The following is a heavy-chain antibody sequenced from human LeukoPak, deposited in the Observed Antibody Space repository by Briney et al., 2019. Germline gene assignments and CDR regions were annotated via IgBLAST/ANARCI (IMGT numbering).Heavy chain of an antibody. J-gene: IGHJ4*02. Sequence: GGSLRLSCAASGFTFSSYEMNWVRQAPGKGLEWVSYISSSGSTIYYADSVKGRFTISRDNAKSSLYLQMNSLRAEDTAVYYCGRADGSGWYTFDYWGQGTLVTVSS. V-gene: IGHV3-48*03. CDR3: GRADGSGWYTFDY. CDR2: ISSSGSTI. CDR1: GFTFSSYE. D-gene: IGHD6-19*01.